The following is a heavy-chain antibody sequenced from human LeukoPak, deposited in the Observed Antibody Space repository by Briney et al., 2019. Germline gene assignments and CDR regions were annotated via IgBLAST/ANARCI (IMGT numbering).Heavy chain of an antibody. J-gene: IGHJ4*02. CDR2: ISSSSSYI. D-gene: IGHD6-19*01. Sequence: AGGSLRLSCAASGFTFSSYSMNWVRQAPGKGLEWVSSISSSSSYIYYADSVKGRFTISRDNAKNSLYLQMNSLRAEDTAVYYCARVRRGIAVAGPFDYWGQGTLVTVSS. CDR3: ARVRRGIAVAGPFDY. V-gene: IGHV3-21*01. CDR1: GFTFSSYS.